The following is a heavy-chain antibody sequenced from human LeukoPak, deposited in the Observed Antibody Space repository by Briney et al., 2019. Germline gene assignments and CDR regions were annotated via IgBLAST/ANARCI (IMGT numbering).Heavy chain of an antibody. CDR2: INHSGST. Sequence: SETLSPTCAVYGGSFSGYYWSWIRQPPGKGLEWIGEINHSGSTNYNPSLKSRVTISVDTSKNQFSLKLSSVTAADTAVYYCARGKRYCSSTSCRYYMDVWGKGTTVTVSS. D-gene: IGHD2-2*01. J-gene: IGHJ6*03. CDR3: ARGKRYCSSTSCRYYMDV. CDR1: GGSFSGYY. V-gene: IGHV4-34*01.